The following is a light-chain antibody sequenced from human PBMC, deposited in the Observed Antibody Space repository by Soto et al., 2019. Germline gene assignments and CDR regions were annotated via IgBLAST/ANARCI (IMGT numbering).Light chain of an antibody. CDR2: DVT. V-gene: IGLV2-14*01. J-gene: IGLJ1*01. CDR3: SSFTGSSYV. Sequence: QPALTQPASVSGAHRQSSSISCTGTSSDVGNNNYVSWYQQNPGKAPKVMICDVTNRPSGVSNRFSGSKSGNTASLTISGLQAEDEADYYCSSFTGSSYVFGTGTKVTVL. CDR1: SSDVGNNNY.